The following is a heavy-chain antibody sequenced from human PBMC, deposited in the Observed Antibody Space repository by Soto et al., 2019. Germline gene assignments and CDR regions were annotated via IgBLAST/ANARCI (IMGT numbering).Heavy chain of an antibody. D-gene: IGHD2-2*01. V-gene: IGHV3-33*01. Sequence: QVQLVESGGGVVQPGRSLRLSCAASGFTFRNYGMHWVRQAPGKGLEWVALIWYDGSNKYYADSVKGRFTISRDNSKNTLYLQMNSLRAEDTALYYCATGYYSSAGCCFDYWGQGTLTTVSS. CDR2: IWYDGSNK. CDR1: GFTFRNYG. CDR3: ATGYYSSAGCCFDY. J-gene: IGHJ4*02.